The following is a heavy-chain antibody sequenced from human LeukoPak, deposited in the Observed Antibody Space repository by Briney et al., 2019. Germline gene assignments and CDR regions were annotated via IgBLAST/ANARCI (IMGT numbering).Heavy chain of an antibody. V-gene: IGHV1-18*04. CDR2: ISAYNGNT. J-gene: IGHJ4*02. D-gene: IGHD2-2*01. Sequence: GASVKVSCKASGYTFTSYGISWVRQAPGQGLEWMGWISAYNGNTNYAQKLQGRVTMTTDTSTSTAYMELRSLRSDDTAVYYCARDLVRYCSSTSCYGDYWGQGTLVTVSS. CDR1: GYTFTSYG. CDR3: ARDLVRYCSSTSCYGDY.